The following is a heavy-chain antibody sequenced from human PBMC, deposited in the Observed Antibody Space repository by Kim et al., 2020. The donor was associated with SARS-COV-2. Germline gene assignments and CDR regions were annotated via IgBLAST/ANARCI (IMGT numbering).Heavy chain of an antibody. CDR2: INPSGGST. CDR1: GYTFTSYY. J-gene: IGHJ6*02. D-gene: IGHD3-22*01. CDR3: ARDKGAYDSSGYYSYYYHAMDV. Sequence: ASVKVSCKASGYTFTSYYMDWVRQAPGQGLEWMGMINPSGGSTNYAQKLQGRVTMTRDTSTNTVYMELSSLRSEDTAVYYCARDKGAYDSSGYYSYYYHAMDVWGQGTTVTVSS. V-gene: IGHV1-46*01.